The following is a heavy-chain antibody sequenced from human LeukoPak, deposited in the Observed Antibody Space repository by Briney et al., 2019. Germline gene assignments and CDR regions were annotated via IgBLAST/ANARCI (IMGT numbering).Heavy chain of an antibody. Sequence: GESLKISCKGSGYSLTSYWIGWVRQMPGKGLEWMGIIYPGDSDTIYSPSFQGQVIISADKSISTAYLQWSSLKASDTAMYYCARQVAAAGDYYCDYGMDVWGQGTTVTVSS. J-gene: IGHJ6*02. CDR2: IYPGDSDT. CDR1: GYSLTSYW. V-gene: IGHV5-51*01. D-gene: IGHD6-13*01. CDR3: ARQVAAAGDYYCDYGMDV.